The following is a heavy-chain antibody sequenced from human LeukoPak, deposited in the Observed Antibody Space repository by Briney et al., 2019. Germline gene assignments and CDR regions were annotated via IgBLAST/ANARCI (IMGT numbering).Heavy chain of an antibody. J-gene: IGHJ4*02. CDR3: ASSYSSGWYPSHFDY. V-gene: IGHV4-59*01. Sequence: SETLSLTCTVSGGSISSYYWSWIRQPPGKGLERIGYIYYSGSTNYNPSLKSRVTISVDTSKNQFSLKLSSVTAADTAVYYCASSYSSGWYPSHFDYWGQGTLVTVSS. CDR1: GGSISSYY. D-gene: IGHD6-19*01. CDR2: IYYSGST.